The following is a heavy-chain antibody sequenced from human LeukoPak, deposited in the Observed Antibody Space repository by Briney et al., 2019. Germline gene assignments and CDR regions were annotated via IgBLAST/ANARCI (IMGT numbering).Heavy chain of an antibody. CDR1: GYTFTSYD. CDR2: MNPNSGNT. Sequence: GASVKVSCKASGYTFTSYDINWVRQATGQGLEWMGWMNPNSGNTGYAQKFQGRVTMTRNTSISTAYMELSSLRSEDTAVYYCARSYDLWSGYIKDAFDIWGQGTMVTVSS. D-gene: IGHD3-3*01. V-gene: IGHV1-8*01. J-gene: IGHJ3*02. CDR3: ARSYDLWSGYIKDAFDI.